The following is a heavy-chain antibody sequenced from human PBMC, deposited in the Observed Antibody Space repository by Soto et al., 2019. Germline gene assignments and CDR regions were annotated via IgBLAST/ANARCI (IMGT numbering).Heavy chain of an antibody. CDR1: GGSFDDFY. CDR3: ARGQLVWYGDLTPYHRDMDV. D-gene: IGHD3-10*01. V-gene: IGHV4-34*02. Sequence: QVQLQQWGAGLLRPSETLSLTCAFYGGSFDDFYWSWVRQSPGKGLEWVGEISHDGGTNYSPSLGSRVSISVDTSKNPFSLHLRSVPAADTGLYYCARGQLVWYGDLTPYHRDMDVWGQGTTVTVSS. J-gene: IGHJ6*02. CDR2: ISHDGGT.